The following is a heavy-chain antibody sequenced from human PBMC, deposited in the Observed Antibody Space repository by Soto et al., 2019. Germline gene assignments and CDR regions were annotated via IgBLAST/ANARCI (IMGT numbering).Heavy chain of an antibody. CDR3: ASYVTERAAIGY. CDR1: GYTFTSYA. V-gene: IGHV1-3*01. J-gene: IGHJ4*02. CDR2: INAGNGNT. D-gene: IGHD2-2*02. Sequence: ASVKVSCKASGYTFTSYAMHWVRQAPGQRLEWMGWINAGNGNTKYSQKFQGRVTITRDTSASTAYMELSSLRSEDTAVYYCASYVTERAAIGYCGRGTLVTGSS.